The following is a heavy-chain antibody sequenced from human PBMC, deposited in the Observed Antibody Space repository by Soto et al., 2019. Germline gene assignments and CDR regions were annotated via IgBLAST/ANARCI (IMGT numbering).Heavy chain of an antibody. J-gene: IGHJ6*02. V-gene: IGHV3-23*01. CDR2: ISGSGGST. CDR1: GFTFSSYA. CDR3: AKAGITGTYYYYGMDV. D-gene: IGHD1-20*01. Sequence: PGGSLRLSCAASGFTFSSYAMSWVRQAPGKGLEWVSAISGSGGSTYYADSVKGRFTISRDNSKNTLYLQMNSLRAEDTAVYYCAKAGITGTYYYYGMDVWGQGTTVTXSS.